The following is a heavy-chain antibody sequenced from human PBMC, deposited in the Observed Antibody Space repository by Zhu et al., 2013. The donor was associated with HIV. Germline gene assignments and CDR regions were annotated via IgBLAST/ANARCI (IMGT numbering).Heavy chain of an antibody. J-gene: IGHJ6*02. CDR3: ARPATGTVGYCSSTSCPGYYYYGMDV. V-gene: IGHV1-69*06. Sequence: QVQLVQSGAEVKKPGSSVKVSCKASGGTFSSYAISWVRQAPGQGLEWMGGIIPIFGTANYAQKFQGRVTITADKSTSTAYMELSSLRSEDTAVYYCARPATGTVGYCSSTSCPGYYYYGMDVWGQGTTVTVSS. D-gene: IGHD2-2*01. CDR1: GGTFSSYA. CDR2: IIPIFGTA.